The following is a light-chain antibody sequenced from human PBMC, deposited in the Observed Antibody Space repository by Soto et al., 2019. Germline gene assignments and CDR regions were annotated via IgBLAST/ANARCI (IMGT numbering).Light chain of an antibody. V-gene: IGKV3-20*01. Sequence: ENVLTQSPGTLSLSPGERATLSCRASQTVSSYLTWYQQRPGRAPRLLIYGASKRATGIPDRFSGSGSGTDFTLTISRLEPEDFALXYCQQYGTSPITFGQGTRLEIK. CDR2: GAS. CDR1: QTVSSY. CDR3: QQYGTSPIT. J-gene: IGKJ5*01.